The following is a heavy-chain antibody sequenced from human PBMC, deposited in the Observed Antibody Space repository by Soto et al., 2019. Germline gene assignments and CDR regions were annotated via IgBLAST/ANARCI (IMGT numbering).Heavy chain of an antibody. CDR3: ARDGIAATGSYWYFDL. V-gene: IGHV3-33*01. CDR2: IWYDENNK. D-gene: IGHD6-13*01. Sequence: QVQLGESGGGVVQPGRSLRLSCAASGFTFSSYGIHWVRQAPGKGLEWVAVIWYDENNKYYADSVKGRFTISRDNSKNTLYLQMNSLRAEDTAVYYCARDGIAATGSYWYFDLWGRGTLVTVSS. CDR1: GFTFSSYG. J-gene: IGHJ2*01.